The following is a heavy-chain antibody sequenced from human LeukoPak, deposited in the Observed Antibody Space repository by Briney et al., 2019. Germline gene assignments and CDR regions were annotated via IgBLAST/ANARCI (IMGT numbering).Heavy chain of an antibody. D-gene: IGHD3-22*01. CDR1: GRTFSRYA. Sequence: SVKVSCKASGRTFSRYAISWLRQVPGQGLEWMGGIIPIFGTANYAQKFQDRVTITTDESTSTAYMELSSLRSEDTAIYYCTRAYYHDGSGYYDWDQGTLVTVSS. CDR3: TRAYYHDGSGYYD. J-gene: IGHJ4*02. V-gene: IGHV1-69*05. CDR2: IIPIFGTA.